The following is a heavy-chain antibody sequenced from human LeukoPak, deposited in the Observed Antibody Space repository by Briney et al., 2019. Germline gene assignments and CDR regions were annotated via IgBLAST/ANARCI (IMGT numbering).Heavy chain of an antibody. CDR2: IHSGDTS. J-gene: IGHJ3*01. Sequence: GGSLRLSCAASGFTVSGHYMSWVRQAPGKGLEWVSFIHSGDTSYYADSVKGRFTISRDNSKTTLFLQLNSLRPEDTALYYCARGGLGGEALEVWGQGTMVTVSS. V-gene: IGHV3-66*02. CDR1: GFTVSGHY. D-gene: IGHD3-10*01. CDR3: ARGGLGGEALEV.